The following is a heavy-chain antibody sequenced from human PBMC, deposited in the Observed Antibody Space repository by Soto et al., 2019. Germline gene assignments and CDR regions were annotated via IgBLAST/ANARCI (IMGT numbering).Heavy chain of an antibody. J-gene: IGHJ4*02. CDR3: ARGQTIVSPAN. D-gene: IGHD2-21*01. CDR2: INPNSGGT. Sequence: QVQLVQSGAEMKKPGASVKVSCKASGYTFTGYQMHWVRQAPGQGLEWMGWINPNSGGTNYAQKFQGRVSLTSDTSITTAYMELDRLTSDDTAVYYCARGQTIVSPANWGQGTLVSVSS. CDR1: GYTFTGYQ. V-gene: IGHV1-2*02.